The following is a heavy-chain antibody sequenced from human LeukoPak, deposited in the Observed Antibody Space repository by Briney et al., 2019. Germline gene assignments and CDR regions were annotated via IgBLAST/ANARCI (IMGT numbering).Heavy chain of an antibody. D-gene: IGHD2/OR15-2a*01. V-gene: IGHV4-34*01. CDR3: ASADIENWFDP. J-gene: IGHJ5*02. CDR1: GGSFSSYY. Sequence: SETLSLTCAVYGGSFSSYYWSWIRQPPGKGLEWIGEINHSGSTNYNPSLKSRVTISGDTSKNQFSLKLSSVTGADTAVYYCASADIENWFDPWGEGTLVSVSS. CDR2: INHSGST.